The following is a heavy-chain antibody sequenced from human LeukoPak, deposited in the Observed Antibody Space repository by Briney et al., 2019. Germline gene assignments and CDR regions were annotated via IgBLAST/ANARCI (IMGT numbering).Heavy chain of an antibody. D-gene: IGHD4-17*01. Sequence: GGSLRLSCAASGFTFVSYAMSWVRQATGKALEWVSAITNSGKDTYYADSVKGRFTFSRDISKNTLYLHMNSLRADDTAVYYCAKADYGEYDFDSWGQGTLVTVSS. J-gene: IGHJ4*02. CDR2: ITNSGKDT. CDR3: AKADYGEYDFDS. V-gene: IGHV3-23*01. CDR1: GFTFVSYA.